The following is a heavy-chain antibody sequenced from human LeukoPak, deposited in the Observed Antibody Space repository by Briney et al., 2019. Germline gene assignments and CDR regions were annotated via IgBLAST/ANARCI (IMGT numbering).Heavy chain of an antibody. CDR2: ISSSSSYI. CDR3: ARGGHCSGGSCYFDTDY. D-gene: IGHD2-15*01. J-gene: IGHJ4*02. CDR1: GFTFSSYS. Sequence: GGSLRLSCAASGFTFSSYSMNWVRQAPGKGLEWVSSISSSSSYIYYADSVKGRFTISRDNAKNSLYLQMNSLRAEDTAVYYCARGGHCSGGSCYFDTDYWGQGTLVTVSS. V-gene: IGHV3-21*01.